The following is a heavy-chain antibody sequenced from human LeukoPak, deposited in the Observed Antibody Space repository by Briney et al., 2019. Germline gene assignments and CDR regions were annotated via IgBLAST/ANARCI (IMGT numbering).Heavy chain of an antibody. CDR2: IWSNGNNK. CDR1: GFTFSNSA. Sequence: GGSLRLSCAASGFTFSNSAMHWVRQAPGKGPEWVAVIWSNGNNKKYADSVQGRFTISRDNSMNTLYLQMDSLRVEDTAVFYCARGTAPTGNPDWFDPWGQGTLVTVSS. J-gene: IGHJ5*02. V-gene: IGHV3-33*01. CDR3: ARGTAPTGNPDWFDP. D-gene: IGHD6-13*01.